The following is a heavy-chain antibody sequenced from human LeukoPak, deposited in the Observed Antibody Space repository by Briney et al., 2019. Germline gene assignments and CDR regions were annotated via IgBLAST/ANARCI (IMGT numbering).Heavy chain of an antibody. CDR3: ARDRGSGYTNPNWSDP. D-gene: IGHD6-13*01. Sequence: ASVKVSCKTSGYTFTSYGISWVRQAPGQGLEWMGWISSSKGNTNYAQKLQGRVTMTTDTSTSTAYMELRSLRSDDTAVYYCARDRGSGYTNPNWSDPWGQGSLVTVSS. J-gene: IGHJ5*02. CDR2: ISSSKGNT. CDR1: GYTFTSYG. V-gene: IGHV1-18*01.